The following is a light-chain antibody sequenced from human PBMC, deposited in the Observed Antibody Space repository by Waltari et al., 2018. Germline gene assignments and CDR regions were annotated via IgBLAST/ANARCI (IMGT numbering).Light chain of an antibody. Sequence: DIQMIQSPSSLFASVGDSITITCRASPRVRNYFNWYQQKPGKPPELLIFGSASLQSAVPSRCSGRGCATDITLTMNSLQPEDFATYYCQQTYSVLYTFGQGTKLQI. J-gene: IGKJ2*01. CDR2: GSA. CDR1: PRVRNY. CDR3: QQTYSVLYT. V-gene: IGKV1-39*01.